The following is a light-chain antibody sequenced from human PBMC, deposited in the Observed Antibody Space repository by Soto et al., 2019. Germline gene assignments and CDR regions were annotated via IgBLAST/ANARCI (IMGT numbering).Light chain of an antibody. Sequence: QSALTQPASVSGSPGQSITISCTGTSSDVGGYNYVSWYQQHPGKAPKLMIPDVTNRPSGVSNRFSGSKSGNTASLTISGLQAEDEAEYYCSSYTSSTTFVFGTGTKVTVL. CDR3: SSYTSSTTFV. V-gene: IGLV2-14*03. CDR1: SSDVGGYNY. J-gene: IGLJ1*01. CDR2: DVT.